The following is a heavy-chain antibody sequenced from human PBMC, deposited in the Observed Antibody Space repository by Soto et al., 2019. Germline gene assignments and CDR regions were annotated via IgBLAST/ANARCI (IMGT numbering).Heavy chain of an antibody. CDR1: GYRFTNYW. D-gene: IGHD4-17*01. CDR3: VRRLGTVTAFDY. V-gene: IGHV5-51*03. CDR2: IYPDDSDT. J-gene: IGHJ4*02. Sequence: EVQLVQSGAEVKKPGESLKISCKGSGYRFTNYWIGWVRQMPGKGLEWLGLIYPDDSDTRYSPSFQGQVAISADTSINTAYLQWSSLKASDTALYYCVRRLGTVTAFDYWGQGTLVTVSS.